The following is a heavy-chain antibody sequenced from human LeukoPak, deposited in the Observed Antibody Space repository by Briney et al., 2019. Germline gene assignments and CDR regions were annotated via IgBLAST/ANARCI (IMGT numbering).Heavy chain of an antibody. Sequence: PGRSLRLSCAASGFTFDDYAMHWVRQAPGKGLEWVSGISWNSGSIGYADSVKGRFTISRDNAKNSLYLQMNSLRAEDTAVYYCARDRAEQWLGHFDYWGQGTLVTVSS. CDR1: GFTFDDYA. J-gene: IGHJ4*02. V-gene: IGHV3-9*01. CDR3: ARDRAEQWLGHFDY. CDR2: ISWNSGSI. D-gene: IGHD6-19*01.